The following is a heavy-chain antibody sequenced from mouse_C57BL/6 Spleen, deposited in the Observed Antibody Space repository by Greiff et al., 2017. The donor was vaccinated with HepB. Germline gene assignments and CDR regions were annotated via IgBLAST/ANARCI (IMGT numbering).Heavy chain of an antibody. J-gene: IGHJ4*01. CDR2: IYPGSGST. CDR1: GYTFTSYW. Sequence: QVQLQQPGAELVKPGASVKMSCKASGYTFTSYWITWVKQRPGQGLEWIGDIYPGSGSTNYNEKFKSKATLTVDTSSSTAYMQLSSLTSEDSAVYYCARKDGPYYYAMDYWGQGTSVTVSS. CDR3: ARKDGPYYYAMDY. V-gene: IGHV1-55*01. D-gene: IGHD2-3*01.